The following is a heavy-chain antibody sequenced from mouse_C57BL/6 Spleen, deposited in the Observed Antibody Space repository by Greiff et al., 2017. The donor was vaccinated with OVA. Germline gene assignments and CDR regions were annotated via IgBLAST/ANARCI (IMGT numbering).Heavy chain of an antibody. Sequence: QVQLQQPGAELVKPGASVKMSCKASGYTFTSYWITWVKQRPGQGLEWIGDIYPGSGSTNYNEKFKSKATLTVDKSPSTAYMQLSSLTSEDSAVYYCARPYYYGSSHWCFDVWGTGTTVTVSS. CDR2: IYPGSGST. D-gene: IGHD1-1*01. V-gene: IGHV1-55*01. CDR3: ARPYYYGSSHWCFDV. J-gene: IGHJ1*03. CDR1: GYTFTSYW.